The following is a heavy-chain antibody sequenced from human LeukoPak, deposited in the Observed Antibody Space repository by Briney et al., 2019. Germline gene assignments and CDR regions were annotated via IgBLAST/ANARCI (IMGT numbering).Heavy chain of an antibody. CDR3: ATVFYYDSSGYELDY. J-gene: IGHJ4*02. CDR2: INPSGGST. D-gene: IGHD3-22*01. CDR1: GYTFTSYY. Sequence: ASVKVSCKASGYTFTSYYMHWVRQAPGQGLEWMGIINPSGGSTSYAQKFQGRVTMTRDTSTSTVYMELSSLRSEDTAVYYCATVFYYDSSGYELDYWGQGTLVTVSS. V-gene: IGHV1-46*01.